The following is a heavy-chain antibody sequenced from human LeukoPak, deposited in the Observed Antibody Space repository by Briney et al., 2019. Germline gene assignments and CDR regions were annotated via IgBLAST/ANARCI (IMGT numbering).Heavy chain of an antibody. CDR3: ASSLGTHDAFDI. CDR1: GGSISSYY. Sequence: SETLSLTCTVSGGSISSYYWSWIRQPPGKGLEWIGYIYYSGSTNYNPSLKSRVTISVDTSKNQFSLKLSSVTAADTAVYYRASSLGTHDAFDIWGQGTMVTVSS. D-gene: IGHD1-1*01. J-gene: IGHJ3*02. V-gene: IGHV4-59*08. CDR2: IYYSGST.